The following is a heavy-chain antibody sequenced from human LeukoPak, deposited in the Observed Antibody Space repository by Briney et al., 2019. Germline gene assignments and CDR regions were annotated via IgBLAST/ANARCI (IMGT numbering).Heavy chain of an antibody. Sequence: PSETLSLTCTVSGGSISSYYWSWIRQPPGKGLEWIGYIYYSGSTNYNPSLKSRVTISVDTSKYQFSLKLSSVTAADSAVYYCARFLGDYYDSSGPYYFDYWGQGTLVTVSS. CDR3: ARFLGDYYDSSGPYYFDY. D-gene: IGHD3-22*01. J-gene: IGHJ4*02. CDR2: IYYSGST. V-gene: IGHV4-59*01. CDR1: GGSISSYY.